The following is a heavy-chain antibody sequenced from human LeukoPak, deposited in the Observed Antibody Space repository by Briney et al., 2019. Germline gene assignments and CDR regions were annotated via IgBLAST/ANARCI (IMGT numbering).Heavy chain of an antibody. J-gene: IGHJ6*02. CDR2: IIPILGIA. CDR3: ARDSPYYYDSSGYYYYYGMDV. Sequence: SVKVSCKASGGTFSSYAISWVRQAPGQGLEWMGRIIPILGIANYAQKFQGRVTITADKSTSTAYMELRSLRSDDTAVYYCARDSPYYYDSSGYYYYYGMDVWGQGTTVTVSS. D-gene: IGHD3-22*01. V-gene: IGHV1-69*04. CDR1: GGTFSSYA.